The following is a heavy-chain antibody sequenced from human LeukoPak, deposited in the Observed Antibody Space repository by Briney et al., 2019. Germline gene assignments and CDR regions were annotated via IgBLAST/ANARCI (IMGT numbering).Heavy chain of an antibody. CDR2: IYYSGST. J-gene: IGHJ4*02. Sequence: GTLSLTCTXSGGSISGYYWSWIRQPPGKGLEWIGYIYYSGSTNYNPSLKSRATISVDTSKNQFSLKLTSVTAADTAVYYCAGQYSGYDFYQFDYWGQGTLVTVSS. CDR3: AGQYSGYDFYQFDY. V-gene: IGHV4-59*01. CDR1: GGSISGYY. D-gene: IGHD5-12*01.